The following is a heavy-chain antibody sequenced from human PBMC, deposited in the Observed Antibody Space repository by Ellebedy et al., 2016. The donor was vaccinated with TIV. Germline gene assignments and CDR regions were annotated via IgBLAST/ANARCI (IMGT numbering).Heavy chain of an antibody. Sequence: PGGSLRLSCVASGFNMGSYWMSWLRQAPGKGLEWVANIRQDGGDKYHADSVKGRFTISRDNAKNSLYLQMNSLRVEDTAVYYCARDNVAIPARDYFDPWGQGTLVSVSS. CDR3: ARDNVAIPARDYFDP. V-gene: IGHV3-7*01. CDR1: GFNMGSYW. J-gene: IGHJ4*02. D-gene: IGHD2-2*02. CDR2: IRQDGGDK.